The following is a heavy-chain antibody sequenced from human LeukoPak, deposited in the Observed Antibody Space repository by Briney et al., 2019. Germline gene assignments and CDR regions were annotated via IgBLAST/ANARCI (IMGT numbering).Heavy chain of an antibody. D-gene: IGHD2-2*01. CDR3: ARCGSTDFDYYYYGMDV. V-gene: IGHV3-21*01. CDR1: GFTFSSYS. Sequence: GGSLRLSCAASGFTFSSYSMNWVRQAPGKGLEWVSSISSSSSYIYYADSVKGRFTISRDNAKNSLYLQMNSLRAEDTAVYYCARCGSTDFDYYYYGMDVWGQGTTVTVSS. CDR2: ISSSSSYI. J-gene: IGHJ6*02.